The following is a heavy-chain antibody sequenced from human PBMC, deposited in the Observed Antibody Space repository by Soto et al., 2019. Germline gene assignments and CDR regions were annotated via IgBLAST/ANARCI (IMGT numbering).Heavy chain of an antibody. J-gene: IGHJ4*02. Sequence: QVQLVQSGAEVKNPGASVKVSCKTSGYTLTKYGFGWVRQAPGQGLEWMGWISGSSGNANYAEKVQGRITLTTDTSTSTAYIELRSLRSDDTAVYYCAREMAGLGGEYDYWGQGTLVTVSS. V-gene: IGHV1-18*01. CDR3: AREMAGLGGEYDY. D-gene: IGHD3-16*01. CDR1: GYTLTKYG. CDR2: ISGSSGNA.